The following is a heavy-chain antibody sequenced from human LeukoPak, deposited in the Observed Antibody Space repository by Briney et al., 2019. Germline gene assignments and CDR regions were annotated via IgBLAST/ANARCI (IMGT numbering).Heavy chain of an antibody. D-gene: IGHD3-3*01. CDR1: GYTFTSYH. CDR2: INPNSGGT. J-gene: IGHJ5*02. V-gene: IGHV1-2*02. Sequence: GASVKVSCKASGYTFTSYHMHWVRQAPGQGLEWMGWINPNSGGTNYAQKFQGRVTMTRDTSISTAYMELSRLRSDDTAVYYCAREGSYDFWSGYYFGFDPWGQGTLVTVSS. CDR3: AREGSYDFWSGYYFGFDP.